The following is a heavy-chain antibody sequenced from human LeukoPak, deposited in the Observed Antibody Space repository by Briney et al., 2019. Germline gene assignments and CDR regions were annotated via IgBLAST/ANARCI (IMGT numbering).Heavy chain of an antibody. CDR3: ARSSLGFPAPFDY. CDR2: ISVYNGNT. CDR1: GYTFNSYG. J-gene: IGHJ4*02. Sequence: GASVKVSCKASGYTFNSYGISWVRQAPGQGLEWMGWISVYNGNTNYAQKLQGRVTMTTDTSTSTAYMELRSLRSNDTAVYYCARSSLGFPAPFDYWGQGTLVTVSS. V-gene: IGHV1-18*01. D-gene: IGHD3-3*02.